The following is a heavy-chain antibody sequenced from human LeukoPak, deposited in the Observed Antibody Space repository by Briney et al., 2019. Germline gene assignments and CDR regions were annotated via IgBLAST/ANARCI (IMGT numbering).Heavy chain of an antibody. CDR2: INPNSGGT. J-gene: IGHJ6*03. CDR1: GYAFTGYY. V-gene: IGHV1-2*02. D-gene: IGHD2-8*01. Sequence: ASVKVSCKASGYAFTGYYMHWVRQAPGQGLEWMGWINPNSGGTNYAQKFQGRVTMTRDTSISTAYMELSRLRSDDTAVYYCARPRLMGYYYMDVWGKGTTVTVSS. CDR3: ARPRLMGYYYMDV.